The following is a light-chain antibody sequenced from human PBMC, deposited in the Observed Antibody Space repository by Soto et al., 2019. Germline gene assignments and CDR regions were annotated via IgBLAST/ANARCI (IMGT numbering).Light chain of an antibody. CDR2: GVS. CDR3: QQYGSLPYT. V-gene: IGKV3-20*01. J-gene: IGKJ2*01. Sequence: ENVLTQSPGTLSLSPGERATLSCRASQNVDNNFLAWYQHKPGQPPRLLIFGVSIRAAGIPDRFSGSGSGTDFTLSISRLEPEDFVVYHCQQYGSLPYTFGQGTKLDI. CDR1: QNVDNNF.